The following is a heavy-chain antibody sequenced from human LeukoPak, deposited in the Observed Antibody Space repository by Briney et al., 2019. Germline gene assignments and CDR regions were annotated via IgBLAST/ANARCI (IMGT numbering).Heavy chain of an antibody. CDR2: VSSDGSST. D-gene: IGHD6-19*01. Sequence: PGGSLRLSCAASGFTFSSYWMHWVRQAPGKGLVWVSRVSSDGSSTTYADSVKGRSTGSRDNTKNTLYLQMNGLRAEDTAVYYCARPQWLANFDYWGQGTLVTVSS. V-gene: IGHV3-74*01. CDR1: GFTFSSYW. CDR3: ARPQWLANFDY. J-gene: IGHJ4*02.